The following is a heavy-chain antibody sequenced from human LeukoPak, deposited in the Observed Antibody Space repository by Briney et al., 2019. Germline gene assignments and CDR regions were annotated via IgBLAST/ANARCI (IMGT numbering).Heavy chain of an antibody. CDR1: GGSISSYY. CDR2: IYTSGST. Sequence: ASETLSLTCTVSGGSISSYYWSWIRQPAGKGLEWIGRIYTSGSTNYNPSLKSRVTMSVDTSKNQFSLKLSSVTAADTAVYYCARVPADYDFWSGYYPHYYYGMDVWGQGTTVTVSS. D-gene: IGHD3-3*01. V-gene: IGHV4-4*07. J-gene: IGHJ6*02. CDR3: ARVPADYDFWSGYYPHYYYGMDV.